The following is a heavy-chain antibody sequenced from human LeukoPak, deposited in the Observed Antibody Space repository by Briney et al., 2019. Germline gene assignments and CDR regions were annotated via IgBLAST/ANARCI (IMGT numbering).Heavy chain of an antibody. CDR2: INPNSGGT. J-gene: IGHJ5*02. CDR3: AKVRVGYYDSSGLRNNWFDP. V-gene: IGHV1-2*02. D-gene: IGHD3-22*01. CDR1: GYTFTGYN. Sequence: GASVKVCSKASGYTFTGYNMHWARQAPRQGLGWMGWINPNSGGTNYAQKFQGGVTMTRDTSISTAYMELSRLRSDDTAVYYCAKVRVGYYDSSGLRNNWFDPWGQGTLVTVSS.